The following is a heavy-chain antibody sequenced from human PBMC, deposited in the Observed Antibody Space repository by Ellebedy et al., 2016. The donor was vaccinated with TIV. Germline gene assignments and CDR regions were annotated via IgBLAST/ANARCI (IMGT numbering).Heavy chain of an antibody. V-gene: IGHV4-31*03. J-gene: IGHJ6*02. Sequence: SETLSLXXTVSGGSIRSGGYYWSWIRQHPGKGLEWIGYIYYSGSTYYNPSLKSRVTISVDTSKNQFSLKLSSVTAADTAVYYCARGTGPRYGSGNYGMDVWGQGTTVTVSS. CDR2: IYYSGST. D-gene: IGHD3-10*01. CDR3: ARGTGPRYGSGNYGMDV. CDR1: GGSIRSGGYY.